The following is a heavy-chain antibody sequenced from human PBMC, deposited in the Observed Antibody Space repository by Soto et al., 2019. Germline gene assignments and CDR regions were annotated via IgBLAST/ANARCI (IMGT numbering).Heavy chain of an antibody. D-gene: IGHD6-19*01. J-gene: IGHJ4*02. CDR2: SNPSGGST. CDR1: GYTFTSYY. Sequence: QVQLVQSGAEVKKPGASVKVSCKASGYTFTSYYMHWVRQAPGQGLEWMGISNPSGGSTSYAQKFQGRVTMTRDTSTSTVYMELSSLRSEDTAVYYCARNKAVAGTPGDYFDYCGQGTLVTVSS. V-gene: IGHV1-46*03. CDR3: ARNKAVAGTPGDYFDY.